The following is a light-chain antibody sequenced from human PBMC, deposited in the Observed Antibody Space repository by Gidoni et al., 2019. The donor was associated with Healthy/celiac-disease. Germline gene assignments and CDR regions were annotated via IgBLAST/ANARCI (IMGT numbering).Light chain of an antibody. CDR2: WAS. CDR3: QQYYSTPFT. CDR1: QSVLYSSNNKNY. J-gene: IGKJ3*01. V-gene: IGKV4-1*01. Sequence: DIVMTQSPDSLAVSLGERATINCKSSQSVLYSSNNKNYLAWYQQKPGQPPKLLLYWASTRGSGVPDRFSGSGSGTDFTLTIGSLQAEDVAVYYCQQYYSTPFTFGPGTKVDIK.